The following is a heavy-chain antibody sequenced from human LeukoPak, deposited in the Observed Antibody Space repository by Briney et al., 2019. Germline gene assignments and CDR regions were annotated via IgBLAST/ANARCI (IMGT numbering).Heavy chain of an antibody. CDR3: AKARGYSYGRFDY. V-gene: IGHV3-30*02. CDR1: GFTFSSYG. Sequence: GGSLRLSCAASGFTFSSYGMHWVRQAPSKGLEWVAFIRYDGSNKYYADSVKGRFTISRDNSKNTLYLQMNSLRAEDTAVYYCAKARGYSYGRFDYWGQGTLVTVSS. J-gene: IGHJ4*02. D-gene: IGHD5-18*01. CDR2: IRYDGSNK.